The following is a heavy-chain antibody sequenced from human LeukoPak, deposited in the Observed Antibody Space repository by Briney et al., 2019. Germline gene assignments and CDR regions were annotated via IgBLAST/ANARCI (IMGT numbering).Heavy chain of an antibody. D-gene: IGHD3-10*01. J-gene: IGHJ5*02. CDR1: GFTFSNYG. CDR2: ISGSSGST. Sequence: GGSLRLSCAASGFTFSNYGMSWVRQAPGKGLEWVSGISGSSGSTYYADSVKGRFTISRDNSKNTLYLEMNSLKAEDTALYYCAKDCYGSGSPRWFDPWGQGTLVTVSP. CDR3: AKDCYGSGSPRWFDP. V-gene: IGHV3-23*01.